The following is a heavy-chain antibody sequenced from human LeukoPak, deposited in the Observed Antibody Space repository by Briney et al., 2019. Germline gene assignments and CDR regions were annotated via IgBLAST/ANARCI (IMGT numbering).Heavy chain of an antibody. CDR2: IYTSGST. V-gene: IGHV4-4*07. J-gene: IGHJ5*02. D-gene: IGHD4-17*01. CDR1: GGSISSYY. CDR3: ARDAPDYGDYVDWFDP. Sequence: PSETLSLTCTVSGGSISSYYWSWIRQPAGKGLEWIGRIYTSGSTNYNPSLKSRVTISVDTSKNQFSLKLSSVTAADTAVYYCARDAPDYGDYVDWFDPWGQGTLVTVSS.